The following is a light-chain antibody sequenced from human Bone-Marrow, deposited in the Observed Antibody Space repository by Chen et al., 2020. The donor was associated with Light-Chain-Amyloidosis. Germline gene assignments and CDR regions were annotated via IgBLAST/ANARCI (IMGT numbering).Light chain of an antibody. J-gene: IGLJ2*01. Sequence: SYELTQPPSVSVSPGQTARITCSGDDLPKKYAYWYQQKPGQAPVLVIHRDTERPSGISEGFSGSRSGTTATLTISGVQAEDEADYHCQSADSSGTYEVIFGGGTKLTVL. CDR1: DLPKKY. CDR3: QSADSSGTYEVI. V-gene: IGLV3-25*03. CDR2: RDT.